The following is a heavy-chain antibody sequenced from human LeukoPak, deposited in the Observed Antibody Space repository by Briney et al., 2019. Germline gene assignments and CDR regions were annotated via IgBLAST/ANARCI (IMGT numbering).Heavy chain of an antibody. V-gene: IGHV4-59*01. D-gene: IGHD3-10*01. CDR2: IYYSGST. CDR3: ARDGAAMVPFFDY. Sequence: SETLSLTCTVSGGSISSYYWSWIRQPPGKGLEWIGYIYYSGSTNYNPSLKSRVTISVDTSKNQFSLKLSPVTAADTAVYYCARDGAAMVPFFDYWGQGTLVTVSS. CDR1: GGSISSYY. J-gene: IGHJ4*02.